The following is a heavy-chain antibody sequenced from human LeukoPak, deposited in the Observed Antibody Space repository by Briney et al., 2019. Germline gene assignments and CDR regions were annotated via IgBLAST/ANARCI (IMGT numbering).Heavy chain of an antibody. CDR3: ATSERSYSASGTFDN. D-gene: IGHD3-10*01. J-gene: IGHJ4*02. CDR2: ITVSGSPM. V-gene: IGHV3-11*01. Sequence: GGSLRLSCAASGFTFSEYYMSWARQAPGKGLEWVSYITVSGSPMMYADSVKGRFTISRDNAKNSLYLQMNSLRVEDSAVYYCATSERSYSASGTFDNWGLGTLVTVSS. CDR1: GFTFSEYY.